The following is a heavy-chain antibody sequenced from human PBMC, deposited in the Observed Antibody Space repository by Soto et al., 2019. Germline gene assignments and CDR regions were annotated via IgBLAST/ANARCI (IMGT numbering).Heavy chain of an antibody. Sequence: ESGGGVVPPGRSLRLSCAASGFTFSSYGMHWVRQAPGKGLEWVAVIWYDGSNKYYADSVKGRFTISRDNSKNTLYLQMNSLRAEDTAVYYCARGGKTNYYYYYGMDVWGQGTTVTVSS. CDR2: IWYDGSNK. CDR3: ARGGKTNYYYYYGMDV. CDR1: GFTFSSYG. V-gene: IGHV3-33*01. J-gene: IGHJ6*02.